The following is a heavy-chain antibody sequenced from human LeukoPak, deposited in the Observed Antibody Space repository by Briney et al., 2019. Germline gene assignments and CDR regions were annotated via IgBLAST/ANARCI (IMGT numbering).Heavy chain of an antibody. CDR1: GYTFTSYG. CDR2: ISAYNGNT. CDR3: ARARWFGALLGDY. Sequence: ASVKVSCKASGYTFTSYGISWVRQAPGQGLEWMGWISAYNGNTNYAQKLQGRVTMTTDTSTSTAYTELRSLRSDDTAVYYCARARWFGALLGDYWGQGTLVTVSS. D-gene: IGHD3-10*01. J-gene: IGHJ4*02. V-gene: IGHV1-18*01.